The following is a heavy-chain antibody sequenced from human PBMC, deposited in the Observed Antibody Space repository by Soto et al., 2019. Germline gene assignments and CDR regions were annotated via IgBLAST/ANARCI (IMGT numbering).Heavy chain of an antibody. CDR2: IRSKSDGGTT. CDR3: TTYSGAAFEY. V-gene: IGHV3-15*01. Sequence: GWSLGLSCVASGVTVNNAGVNGVRQAPGKGLEWVGRIRSKSDGGTTDYAAPVKGRFTISRDDSKNMVDLQMSSLKTEDTAIYYCTTYSGAAFEYWGQGALVTVSS. J-gene: IGHJ4*02. D-gene: IGHD1-26*01. CDR1: GVTVNNAG.